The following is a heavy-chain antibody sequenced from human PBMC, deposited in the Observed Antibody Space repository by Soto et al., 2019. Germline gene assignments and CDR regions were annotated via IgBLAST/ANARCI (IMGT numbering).Heavy chain of an antibody. J-gene: IGHJ4*02. CDR3: AKDEGVGGTLGLFDY. Sequence: QVQLVESGGGAVQPGESLRLSCVAYGFDFTYYAMHWVRQAPGKGLESVAVMSSDGSKIHHTDSVKGRFTISRDNSKNTLYLQMNSLRKEDTAVYFCAKDEGVGGTLGLFDYCGQGTLVSVSS. D-gene: IGHD1-26*01. V-gene: IGHV3-30*18. CDR2: MSSDGSKI. CDR1: GFDFTYYA.